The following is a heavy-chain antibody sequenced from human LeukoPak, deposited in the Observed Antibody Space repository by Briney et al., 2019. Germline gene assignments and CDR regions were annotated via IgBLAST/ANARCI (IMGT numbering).Heavy chain of an antibody. V-gene: IGHV3-21*01. J-gene: IGHJ4*02. CDR1: GFPFSNYS. Sequence: GSLRLSCAASGFPFSNYSMNWVRPAPGKGLEWVSSISFSGSYIYYADSLRGRITISRDNTKNTLYLQMNSLRAEDTAVYYCAKDNHYYDSSGYYYYFDYWGQGTLVTVSS. CDR3: AKDNHYYDSSGYYYYFDY. CDR2: ISFSGSYI. D-gene: IGHD3-22*01.